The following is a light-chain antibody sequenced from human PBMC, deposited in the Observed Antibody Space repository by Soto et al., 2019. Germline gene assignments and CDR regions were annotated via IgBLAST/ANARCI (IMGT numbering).Light chain of an antibody. J-gene: IGKJ1*01. CDR1: QSISSW. V-gene: IGKV1-5*03. CDR3: QQYNRYST. Sequence: DIQMTQSPSTLSASVGDRVTITCRASQSISSWLAWYQQRPGKAPKLLIHKASNLESGVPSRFSGSGSGTEFPLTISRLQPDDSATYYCQQYNRYSTFGQGTKVEIK. CDR2: KAS.